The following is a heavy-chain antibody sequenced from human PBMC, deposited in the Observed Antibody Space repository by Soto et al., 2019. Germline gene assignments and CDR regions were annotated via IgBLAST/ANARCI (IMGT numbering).Heavy chain of an antibody. J-gene: IGHJ4*02. CDR2: IIPMFGTA. Sequence: QVQLVQSGAEVKKPGSSVKVSCEASGGTFISYPISWVRQAPGQGLEWMGGIIPMFGTANYAQKFQGRVTITADESTSTAYMELSSLRSEDTAVYYCARDGGGRWLQLTERPGFDYWGQGTLVTVSS. CDR3: ARDGGGRWLQLTERPGFDY. V-gene: IGHV1-69*12. D-gene: IGHD5-18*01. CDR1: GGTFISYP.